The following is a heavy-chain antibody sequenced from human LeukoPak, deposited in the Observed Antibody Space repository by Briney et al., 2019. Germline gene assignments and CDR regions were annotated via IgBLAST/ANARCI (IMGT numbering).Heavy chain of an antibody. CDR2: IYSSGST. CDR1: GGSISSSSYY. V-gene: IGHV4-39*01. J-gene: IGHJ4*02. D-gene: IGHD4-17*01. CDR3: ASGTFYGDYADY. Sequence: SETLSLTCTVSGGSISSSSYYWGWIRQPPGKGLEWIGTIYSSGSTYYNPSLKSRVTISVDTSKNQFSLKLSSVTAADTAVYYCASGTFYGDYADYWGQGTLVTVSS.